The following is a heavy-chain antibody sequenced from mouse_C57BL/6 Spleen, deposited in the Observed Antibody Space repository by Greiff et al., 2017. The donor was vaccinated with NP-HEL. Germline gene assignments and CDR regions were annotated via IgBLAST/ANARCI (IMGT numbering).Heavy chain of an antibody. V-gene: IGHV5-6*01. J-gene: IGHJ4*01. CDR2: LSSGGSYT. CDR3: ARLTTVVARMDY. Sequence: VQLKESGGDLVKPGGSLKLSCAASGFTFSSYGMSWVRQTPDKRLEWVATLSSGGSYTYYPDSVKGRFTISRDNAKNTLYLQMSSLKSEDTAMYYCARLTTVVARMDYWGQGTSVTVSS. CDR1: GFTFSSYG. D-gene: IGHD1-1*01.